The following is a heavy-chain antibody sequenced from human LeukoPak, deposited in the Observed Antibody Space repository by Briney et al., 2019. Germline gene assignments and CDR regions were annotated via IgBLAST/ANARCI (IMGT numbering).Heavy chain of an antibody. D-gene: IGHD6-19*01. Sequence: SETLSLTCTVSGGSISSYYWSWIRQPAGKGLEWIGRIYTSGSTNYNPSLKSQVTMSVDTSKNQFPLKLSSVTAADTAVYYCARDGGNSGWYNYYYYMDVWGKGTTVTVSS. V-gene: IGHV4-4*07. CDR2: IYTSGST. CDR1: GGSISSYY. J-gene: IGHJ6*03. CDR3: ARDGGNSGWYNYYYYMDV.